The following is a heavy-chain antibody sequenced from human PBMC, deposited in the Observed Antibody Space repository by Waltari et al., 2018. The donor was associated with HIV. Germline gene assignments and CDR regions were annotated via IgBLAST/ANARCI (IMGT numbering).Heavy chain of an antibody. J-gene: IGHJ6*02. V-gene: IGHV1-18*01. CDR3: VRGGGTWLQETHYYKGLDV. D-gene: IGHD3-10*01. Sequence: QVQLMQSGREMRRPGASVKISCRAGGFDLTSHGITWVRQAPGQGLEWVGWVWAHDGNTDMERRFKERISLTADTSTTTAFLEVRNLRVDDTATYYCVRGGGTWLQETHYYKGLDVWGQGTTVIVSS. CDR1: GFDLTSHG. CDR2: VWAHDGNT.